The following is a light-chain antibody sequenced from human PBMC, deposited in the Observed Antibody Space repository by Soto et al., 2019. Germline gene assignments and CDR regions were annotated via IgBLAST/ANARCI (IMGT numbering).Light chain of an antibody. Sequence: QSALTQPASVSGSPGQSIIISCTGTSSDIGGSKYVTWYQQPPGKAPRIIIYDVSDRPSGVSIRFSGSKSGTTAYLTISGLQAEDEADYYCGSSTTFNSLVFGGGTKVTVL. CDR2: DVS. CDR1: SSDIGGSKY. V-gene: IGLV2-14*01. CDR3: GSSTTFNSLV. J-gene: IGLJ3*02.